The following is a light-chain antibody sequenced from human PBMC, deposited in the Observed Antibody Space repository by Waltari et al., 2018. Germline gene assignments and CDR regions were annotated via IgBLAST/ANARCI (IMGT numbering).Light chain of an antibody. CDR2: DVS. Sequence: ISCTGTSSDVGGYNYVSWYQQHPGKAPKLMIYDVSNRPSGVSNRFFGSKSGNTASLTISGLQAEDEADYYCSSYTSSTVVFGGGTKLTVL. CDR3: SSYTSSTVV. J-gene: IGLJ2*01. CDR1: SSDVGGYNY. V-gene: IGLV2-14*03.